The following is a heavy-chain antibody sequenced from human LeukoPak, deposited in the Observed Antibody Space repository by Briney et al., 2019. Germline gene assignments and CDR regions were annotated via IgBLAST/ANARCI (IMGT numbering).Heavy chain of an antibody. CDR3: ASSLTSPYYMDV. J-gene: IGHJ6*03. CDR2: ISSSSSYI. D-gene: IGHD2-2*01. CDR1: GFIFSSYS. Sequence: GGSLRLSCEASGFIFSSYSMNWVRQAPGKGLEWVSSISSSSSYIYYADSVKGRFTISRDNAKNSLYLQMNSLRAEDTAVYYCASSLTSPYYMDVWGQGTTVTVSS. V-gene: IGHV3-21*01.